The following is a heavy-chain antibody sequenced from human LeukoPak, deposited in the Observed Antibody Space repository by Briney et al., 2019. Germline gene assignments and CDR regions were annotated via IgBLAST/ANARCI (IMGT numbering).Heavy chain of an antibody. CDR3: ARVGYSSPLDFDY. CDR2: INSDGSST. CDR1: GFTFSSYW. J-gene: IGHJ4*02. D-gene: IGHD6-13*01. Sequence: GGSLRLSCAASGFTFSSYWMHWVRHAPGKGLVWVSRINSDGSSTSYADSVKGRFTISRDNAKNTLYLQMNSLRAEDTAVYYCARVGYSSPLDFDYWGQGTLVTVSS. V-gene: IGHV3-74*01.